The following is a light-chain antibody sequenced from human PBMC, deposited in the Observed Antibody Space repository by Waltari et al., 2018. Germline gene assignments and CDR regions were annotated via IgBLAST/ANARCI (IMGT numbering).Light chain of an antibody. CDR3: SSYISSDTLEL. J-gene: IGLJ2*01. Sequence: QSALTQPASVSGSPGQSITIPCTGTSSAVGCYHYVSRYQQHPGKAPQLIIYDVSNRPSGVSNRFSGSKSGNTASLTISGLQAEDEADYYCSSYISSDTLELFGGGTSLTV. V-gene: IGLV2-14*03. CDR2: DVS. CDR1: SSAVGCYHY.